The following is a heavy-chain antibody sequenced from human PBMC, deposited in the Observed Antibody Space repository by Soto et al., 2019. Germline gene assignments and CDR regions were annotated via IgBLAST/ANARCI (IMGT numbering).Heavy chain of an antibody. D-gene: IGHD6-13*01. J-gene: IGHJ5*02. V-gene: IGHV1-69*13. CDR2: IIPIFGTA. CDR3: ARGSSSWYIRFDP. CDR1: GGTLSSYA. Sequence: SVKVSCKASGGTLSSYAISWVRQAPGQGLEWMGGIIPIFGTANYAQKFQGRVTITADESTSTAYMELSSLRSEDTAVYYCARGSSSWYIRFDPWGQGTLVTVSS.